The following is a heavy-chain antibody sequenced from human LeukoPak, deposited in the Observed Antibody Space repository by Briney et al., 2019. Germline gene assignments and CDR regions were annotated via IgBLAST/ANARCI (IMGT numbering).Heavy chain of an antibody. CDR1: GGTFSSYA. CDR3: ARVEAVAGNRNTYYYYYGMDV. D-gene: IGHD6-19*01. V-gene: IGHV1-69*04. CDR2: IIPIFGIA. J-gene: IGHJ6*02. Sequence: SVKVSCKASGGTFSSYAISWVRQAPGQGLEWVGRIIPIFGIANYAQKFQGRVTITADKSTSTAYMELSSLRSEDTAVYYCARVEAVAGNRNTYYYYYGMDVWGQGTTVTVSS.